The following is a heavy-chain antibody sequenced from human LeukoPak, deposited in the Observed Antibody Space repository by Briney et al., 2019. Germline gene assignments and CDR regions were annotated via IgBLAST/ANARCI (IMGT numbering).Heavy chain of an antibody. Sequence: GGSLRLPCAASGFTFSSYWMSWVRQAPGKGLEWVANIKHDGSDKYYVDSVKGRFTISRDNAENSLYLQMNSLRAEDTAMYYCARSQSLGYWGQGTLVTVSS. CDR2: IKHDGSDK. V-gene: IGHV3-7*04. J-gene: IGHJ4*02. CDR3: ARSQSLGY. CDR1: GFTFSSYW.